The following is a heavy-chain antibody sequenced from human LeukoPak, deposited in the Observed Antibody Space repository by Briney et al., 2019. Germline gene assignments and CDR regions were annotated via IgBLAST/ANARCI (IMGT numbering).Heavy chain of an antibody. V-gene: IGHV4-39*01. Sequence: SETLSLTCSVSGGSISSSSYYWAWIRQPPGKELQWISSIYYSGSTYYNPFLRSRATMSVDTSKNQFSLKLTYVTAADTAVYYCARLVAAKLTFDPWGQGTLVTVSS. CDR3: ARLVAAKLTFDP. J-gene: IGHJ5*02. CDR2: IYYSGST. D-gene: IGHD2-15*01. CDR1: GGSISSSSYY.